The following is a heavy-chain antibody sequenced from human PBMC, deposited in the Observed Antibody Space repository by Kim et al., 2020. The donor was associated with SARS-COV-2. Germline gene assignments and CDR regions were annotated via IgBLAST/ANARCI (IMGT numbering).Heavy chain of an antibody. Sequence: GGSLRLSCAASGFTFSNYAMNWVRQAPGKGLEWVSGIRGGGANPKYADSVKGRFTISRDNSKNTLYLQMNSLRGDDTALYYCAKCQYSYGSDAFDLWRQGTRVCVPS. V-gene: IGHV3-23*01. CDR3: AKCQYSYGSDAFDL. J-gene: IGHJ3*01. D-gene: IGHD5-18*01. CDR2: IRGGGANP. CDR1: GFTFSNYA.